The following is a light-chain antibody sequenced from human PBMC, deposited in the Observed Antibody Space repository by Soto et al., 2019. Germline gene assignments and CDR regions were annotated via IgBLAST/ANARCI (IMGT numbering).Light chain of an antibody. CDR3: CSYAGSYTYV. CDR1: SSDVGGYNF. V-gene: IGLV2-11*01. Sequence: QSALTQPRSVSGSPGQSVTISCTGTSSDVGGYNFVSWYQHHPGKAPKLMIYNVIQRPSGVPDRFSASKSGNTASLNISGLQAEDEAEYYCCSYAGSYTYVFGTGTKLTVL. J-gene: IGLJ1*01. CDR2: NVI.